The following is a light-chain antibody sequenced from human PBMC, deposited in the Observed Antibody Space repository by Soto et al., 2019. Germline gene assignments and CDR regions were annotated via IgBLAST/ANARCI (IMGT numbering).Light chain of an antibody. J-gene: IGLJ2*01. V-gene: IGLV1-40*01. CDR3: QSDDSSLRV. CDR1: SSNIGAGYD. Sequence: QPVLTQPPSVSGAPGQRVTISCTGSSSNIGAGYDVHWYQQLPGTAPKLLIYGNTNRPSGVPDRFSGSKSGTSASLAITGLQAEDEADYYCQSDDSSLRVFGGGTKVTVL. CDR2: GNT.